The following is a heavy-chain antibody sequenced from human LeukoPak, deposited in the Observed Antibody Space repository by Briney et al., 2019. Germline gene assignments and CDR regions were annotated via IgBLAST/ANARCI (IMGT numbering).Heavy chain of an antibody. CDR2: ISAYNGNT. Sequence: ASVKVSCKASGYTFTSYGISWVRQAPGQGLEWMGWISAYNGNTNYAQKLQGRVTMTTDTSTSTAYMELRSLRSDDTAVYYCARDQWLEEISDAFDIWGQGTMVTVSS. CDR3: ARDQWLEEISDAFDI. J-gene: IGHJ3*02. CDR1: GYTFTSYG. D-gene: IGHD6-19*01. V-gene: IGHV1-18*01.